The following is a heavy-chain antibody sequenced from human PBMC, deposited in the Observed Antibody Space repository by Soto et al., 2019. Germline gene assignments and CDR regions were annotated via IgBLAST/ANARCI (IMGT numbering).Heavy chain of an antibody. J-gene: IGHJ5*02. CDR2: IYYSGST. Sequence: PSETLSLTCTVSGGSISGSSYYWGWIRQPPGKGLEWIGNIYYSGSTYYNPSLKSRVTISVDTSKNQFSLKLSSVTAADTAVYYCARVKGDYYGSGNQRNNWFDPWGQGTLVTVSS. V-gene: IGHV4-39*01. CDR3: ARVKGDYYGSGNQRNNWFDP. D-gene: IGHD3-10*01. CDR1: GGSISGSSYY.